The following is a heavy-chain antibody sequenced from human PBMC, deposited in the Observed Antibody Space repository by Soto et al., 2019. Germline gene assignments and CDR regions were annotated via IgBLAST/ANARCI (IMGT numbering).Heavy chain of an antibody. V-gene: IGHV1-18*01. Sequence: QVQLVQSGTEVKKPGASVKVSCKASGYTFSTYVISWLRQAPGQGPEWMGWGNGYNGYTKDAEKFQGRVTMTTDTSTSTAYMELWSLRSDDTAVYYCARDDKNWFDPWGQGTLVSVSS. CDR3: ARDDKNWFDP. J-gene: IGHJ5*02. CDR1: GYTFSTYV. CDR2: GNGYNGYT.